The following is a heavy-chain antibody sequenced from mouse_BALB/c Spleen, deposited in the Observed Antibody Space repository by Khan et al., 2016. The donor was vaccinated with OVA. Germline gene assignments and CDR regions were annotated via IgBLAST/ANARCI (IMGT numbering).Heavy chain of an antibody. V-gene: IGHV1-4*01. Sequence: VPLQASGAELARPGASVKMSCKASGYTFTSYTMHWVKQRPGQGLEWIGYIIPSTVYTNYNQKFKDKATLTADKSSSTAYMQLSSLTSEDSAVXYCARDFHYYGSRGAMDNWGQGTSVTVSS. J-gene: IGHJ4*01. CDR2: IIPSTVYT. D-gene: IGHD1-1*01. CDR3: ARDFHYYGSRGAMDN. CDR1: GYTFTSYT.